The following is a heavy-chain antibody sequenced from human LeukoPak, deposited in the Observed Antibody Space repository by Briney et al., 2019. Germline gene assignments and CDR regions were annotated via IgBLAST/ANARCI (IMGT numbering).Heavy chain of an antibody. CDR1: GYTFTSYG. V-gene: IGHV1-18*01. D-gene: IGHD3-22*01. CDR3: ARDWGYYDSSGYYA. CDR2: ISAYNGNK. Sequence: ASVKVSCKASGYTFTSYGISWVRQAPGQGLEWMGWISAYNGNKNYAQKLQGRVTMTTDTSTSTAYMELRSLRSDDTAVYYCARDWGYYDSSGYYAWGQGTLVTVSS. J-gene: IGHJ4*02.